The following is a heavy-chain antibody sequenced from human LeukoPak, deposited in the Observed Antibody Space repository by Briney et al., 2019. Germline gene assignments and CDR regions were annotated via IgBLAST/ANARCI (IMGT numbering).Heavy chain of an antibody. CDR1: GGSISSGGYY. D-gene: IGHD2-2*01. CDR2: IYYSGST. Sequence: PSETLSLTCTVSGGSISSGGYYGGWVRQPPGKGLEWIGSIYYSGSTYYNPSLKSRVTISVDTSKNQFSLKLSSVTAADTAVYYCAREPPYLVVSRNWFDPWGQGTLVTVSS. J-gene: IGHJ5*02. V-gene: IGHV4-39*07. CDR3: AREPPYLVVSRNWFDP.